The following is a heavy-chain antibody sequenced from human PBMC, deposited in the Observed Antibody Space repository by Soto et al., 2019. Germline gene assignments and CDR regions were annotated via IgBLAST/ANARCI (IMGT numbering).Heavy chain of an antibody. CDR1: GASITYGAYS. Sequence: QLQLHMSGSGLVKPSQTLSLTCTVSGASITYGAYSWSWIRQTPGKGLEWIGYITHLETTFYNPSLESRLTLSIARTKNQFSLNLKSMSAADRAVYFCARGGGFDSFDYWGQGILVTVSS. CDR2: ITHLETT. CDR3: ARGGGFDSFDY. J-gene: IGHJ4*02. V-gene: IGHV4-30-2*01. D-gene: IGHD3-10*01.